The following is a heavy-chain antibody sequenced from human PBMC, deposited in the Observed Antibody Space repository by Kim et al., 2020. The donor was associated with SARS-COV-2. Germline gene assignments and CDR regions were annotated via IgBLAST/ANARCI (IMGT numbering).Heavy chain of an antibody. V-gene: IGHV3-43*01. CDR3: AKDIDYYDPNGMDV. Sequence: AESVKGRFTSSRDNSKNSLYLQMNSLRTEYTALYYCAKDIDYYDPNGMDVWGQGTTVTVSS. J-gene: IGHJ6*02. D-gene: IGHD3-22*01.